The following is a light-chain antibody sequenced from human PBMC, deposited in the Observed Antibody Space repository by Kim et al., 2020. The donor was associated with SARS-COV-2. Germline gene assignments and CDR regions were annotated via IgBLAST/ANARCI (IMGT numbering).Light chain of an antibody. CDR2: EAT. CDR1: GYEEKV. V-gene: IGLV3-1*01. CDR3: QTWDSSTVV. J-gene: IGLJ3*02. Sequence: VCPERAPCITCAGAGYEEKVASWLRQKPGQSPVLVIYEATKRPSGIPEGISGSTSGNTATLTISGTQAMDEADYYCQTWDSSTVVFGGGTQLTVL.